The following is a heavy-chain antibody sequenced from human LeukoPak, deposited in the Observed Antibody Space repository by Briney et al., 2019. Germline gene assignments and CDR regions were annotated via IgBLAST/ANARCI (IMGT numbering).Heavy chain of an antibody. CDR1: GYTFTGYY. V-gene: IGHV1-2*02. CDR3: ARGPLLSHNVLLGGY. J-gene: IGHJ4*02. D-gene: IGHD3-10*01. Sequence: ASVKVSCKASGYTFTGYYMHWVRQAPGQGLEWMGWINPNSGGTNYAQKFQGRVTMTRDTSISTAYMELSRLRSDDTAVYYCARGPLLSHNVLLGGYWGQGTLVTVSS. CDR2: INPNSGGT.